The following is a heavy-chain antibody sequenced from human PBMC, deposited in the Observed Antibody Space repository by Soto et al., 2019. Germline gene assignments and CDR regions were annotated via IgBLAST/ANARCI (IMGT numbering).Heavy chain of an antibody. D-gene: IGHD6-13*01. Sequence: SVKVSCKASGGTFSKYAISWVRQAPGQGLEWMGGIIPFFQTPNYAQKYQGRVTITADESTTTEYMEMRSLRSEDTAVYYCARSRAAAPPRVGMDVWGQGTTVT. CDR1: GGTFSKYA. CDR2: IIPFFQTP. J-gene: IGHJ6*02. V-gene: IGHV1-69*13. CDR3: ARSRAAAPPRVGMDV.